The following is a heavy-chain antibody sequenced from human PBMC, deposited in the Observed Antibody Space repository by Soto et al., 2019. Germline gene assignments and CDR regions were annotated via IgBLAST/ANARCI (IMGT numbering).Heavy chain of an antibody. CDR3: ARDDSGFSGSHYIDYFNY. J-gene: IGHJ4*01. CDR1: GYTFTSYG. V-gene: IGHV1-3*01. CDR2: INGYNGNT. Sequence: GASVKVSCKASGYTFTSYGIRWVRQAPGQRLERMGWINGYNGNTYYSENFQGRVTITRDTSAGTVYMQLSSLTSEDTAVYYCARDDSGFSGSHYIDYFNYWGQGALVTVSS. D-gene: IGHD1-26*01.